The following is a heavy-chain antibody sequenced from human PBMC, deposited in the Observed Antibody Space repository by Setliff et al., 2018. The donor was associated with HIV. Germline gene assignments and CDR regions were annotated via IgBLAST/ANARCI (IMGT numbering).Heavy chain of an antibody. Sequence: ASVKVSCKASGYTFTGYYMHWVRQSPRQGLEWMGWINPNSGGTHYAQKFQGRVTITADESTYTADMELSSLRSEDTAVYYCARDDHYYDSGSLHSDWYFDLWGRGTLVTVSS. D-gene: IGHD3-10*01. V-gene: IGHV1-2*02. CDR3: ARDDHYYDSGSLHSDWYFDL. CDR2: INPNSGGT. J-gene: IGHJ2*01. CDR1: GYTFTGYY.